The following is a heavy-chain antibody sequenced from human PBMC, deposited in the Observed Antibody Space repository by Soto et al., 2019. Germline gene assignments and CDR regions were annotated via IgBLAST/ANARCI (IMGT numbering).Heavy chain of an antibody. CDR1: GYTFTSYA. D-gene: IGHD1-26*01. CDR3: AWACELLNWFDP. V-gene: IGHV1-3*01. CDR2: INAGNGNT. Sequence: QVQLVQSGAEVKKPGASVKVSCKASGYTFTSYAMHWVRQAPGQRLAWMGWINAGNGNTKYSQKLQGRVTITRDTSASTVDMELSSLRSEDTAVNYCAWACELLNWFDPWGQGTLFTVSS. J-gene: IGHJ5*02.